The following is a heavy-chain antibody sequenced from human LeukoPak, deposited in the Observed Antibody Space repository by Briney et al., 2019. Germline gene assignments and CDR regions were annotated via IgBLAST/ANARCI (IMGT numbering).Heavy chain of an antibody. V-gene: IGHV1-18*01. CDR1: GYTFTIYG. CDR2: ISAYNGNT. Sequence: ASVKVSCKASGYTFTIYGISWVRQAPGQGLEWMGWISAYNGNTNYAQKLQGRVTMTTDTSTSTAYMELRSLRSDDTAVYYCAREAVSYDILTRPYYFDYWGQGTLVTVSS. D-gene: IGHD3-9*01. J-gene: IGHJ4*02. CDR3: AREAVSYDILTRPYYFDY.